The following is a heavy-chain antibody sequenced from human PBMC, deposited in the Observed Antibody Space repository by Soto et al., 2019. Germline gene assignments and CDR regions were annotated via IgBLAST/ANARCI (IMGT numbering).Heavy chain of an antibody. V-gene: IGHV4-34*01. CDR2: INHNTNT. J-gene: IGHJ5*02. CDR1: GGSFSDTY. CDR3: ARGVRLFRGSFDP. Sequence: QVHLQQWGAGLLKPSETLSLTCAVYGGSFSDTYWNWFRQPPGKGLEWIGEINHNTNTIYNPSLTGRGTLSLDXXKNPFSLKLPSVTAADTAVYYCARGVRLFRGSFDPWGQGTLVTVSS. D-gene: IGHD2-15*01.